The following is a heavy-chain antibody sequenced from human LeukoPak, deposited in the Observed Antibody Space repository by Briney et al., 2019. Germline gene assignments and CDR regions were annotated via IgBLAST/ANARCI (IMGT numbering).Heavy chain of an antibody. J-gene: IGHJ4*02. V-gene: IGHV1-18*01. D-gene: IGHD3-3*01. CDR1: GYTFTSYG. CDR3: ARVRSRYDFWSGLNLRGRQHPTFDY. Sequence: GASVKVSCKASGYTFTSYGISWVRQAPGQGLEWMGWISAYNGNTNYAQKLQGRVTMTTDTSTSTAYMELRSLRSDDTAVYYCARVRSRYDFWSGLNLRGRQHPTFDYWGQGTLVTVSS. CDR2: ISAYNGNT.